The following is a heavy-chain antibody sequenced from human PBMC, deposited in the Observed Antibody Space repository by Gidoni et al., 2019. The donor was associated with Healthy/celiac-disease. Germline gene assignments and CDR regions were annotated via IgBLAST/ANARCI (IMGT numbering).Heavy chain of an antibody. CDR3: AKNSGWYLDTYYFDY. J-gene: IGHJ4*02. CDR1: GFTFSTYA. Sequence: EVQLVESGGGLVQPGGSLRLSCAASGFTFSTYAMSWVRQAPGKGLEWVSGISGSGGSTYYADSVKGRFTISRDDSKNTLYLQMNSLGAEDTAVYYCAKNSGWYLDTYYFDYWGQGTLVTVSS. V-gene: IGHV3-23*04. D-gene: IGHD6-19*01. CDR2: ISGSGGST.